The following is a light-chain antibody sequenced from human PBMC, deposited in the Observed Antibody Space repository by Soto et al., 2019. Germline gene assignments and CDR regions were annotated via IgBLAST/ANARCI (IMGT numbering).Light chain of an antibody. Sequence: DIVMTQSPDSLAVSLGERATINCKSSQSVLYSSDNKNYLAWYQQKPGQSPKLLFYWASTRESGVPARFSGSGSGTDFSLTISSLQAEDVAVYFCQQYYKTPPTFGGGTKVEIK. CDR2: WAS. CDR1: QSVLYSSDNKNY. J-gene: IGKJ4*01. CDR3: QQYYKTPPT. V-gene: IGKV4-1*01.